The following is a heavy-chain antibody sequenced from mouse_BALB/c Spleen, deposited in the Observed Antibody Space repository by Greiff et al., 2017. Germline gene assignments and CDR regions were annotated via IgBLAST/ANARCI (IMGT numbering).Heavy chain of an antibody. Sequence: VQLQQSGAELVRSGDSVKLSCTASGFNIKDYYMHWVKQRPEQGLEWIGWIDPENGDTEYAPKFQGKATMTADTSSNTAYLQLSSLTSEDTAVYYCNAGDDNSYFDYWGQGTTLTVSA. D-gene: IGHD2-1*01. J-gene: IGHJ2*01. CDR3: NAGDDNSYFDY. CDR2: IDPENGDT. CDR1: GFNIKDYY. V-gene: IGHV14-4*02.